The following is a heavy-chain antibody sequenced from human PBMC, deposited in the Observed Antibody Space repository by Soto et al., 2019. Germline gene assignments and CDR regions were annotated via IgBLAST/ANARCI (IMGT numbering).Heavy chain of an antibody. D-gene: IGHD3-16*01. CDR1: GFAFGTFS. CDR3: AKSWGDTWEQSAFNL. CDR2: ISGTGYST. Sequence: EVRLSESGGGLVQPGESLRLSCAASGFAFGTFSMSWVRQTPRKGLEWVAGISGTGYSTYHADSVEGRFTISRDNSKNTLYLQMHNLRVDDTAVYYCAKSWGDTWEQSAFNLWGQGTMVTVSS. V-gene: IGHV3-23*01. J-gene: IGHJ3*01.